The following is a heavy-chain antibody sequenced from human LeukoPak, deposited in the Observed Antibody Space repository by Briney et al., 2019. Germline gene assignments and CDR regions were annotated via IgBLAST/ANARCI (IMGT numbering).Heavy chain of an antibody. CDR1: GGSISSYY. CDR3: ARDWSGWPGGNWFDP. Sequence: PSETLSLTCTVSGGSISSYYWSWIRQPAGKGLEWIGRIYTSGSTNYNPSLKSRVTMSIDTSKNKFSLKLSSVTAADTAVYYCARDWSGWPGGNWFDPWGQGTLATVSS. V-gene: IGHV4-4*07. D-gene: IGHD3-3*01. J-gene: IGHJ5*02. CDR2: IYTSGST.